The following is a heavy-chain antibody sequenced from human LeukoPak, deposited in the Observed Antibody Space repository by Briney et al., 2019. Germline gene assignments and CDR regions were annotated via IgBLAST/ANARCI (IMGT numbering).Heavy chain of an antibody. CDR2: TSHRAHSYTT. CDR1: GFTFRDHY. D-gene: IGHD3-10*02. J-gene: IGHJ3*02. V-gene: IGHV3-72*01. Sequence: GGSLRLSCAASGFTFRDHYMDWVRQAPGKGLEWVGRTSHRAHSYTTKYAASVNDRFTISRDDSKSIAYLQMNSLKTEDTAVYFCTRRRGHTMSPAHDAFDIWGQGTMVTVSS. CDR3: TRRRGHTMSPAHDAFDI.